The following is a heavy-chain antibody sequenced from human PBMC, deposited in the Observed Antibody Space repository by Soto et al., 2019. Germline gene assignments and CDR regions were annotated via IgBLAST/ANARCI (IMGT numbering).Heavy chain of an antibody. J-gene: IGHJ4*02. Sequence: LRLSCAASEFTFTRYSMNWVRQAPGKGLEWVSSISSTTNYIYYGDSMKGRFTIPRDNAKNSLYLEMNSLRAEDTAVYYCARESEDLTSNFDYWGQGTLVTVS. V-gene: IGHV3-21*06. CDR2: ISSTTNYI. CDR3: ARESEDLTSNFDY. CDR1: EFTFTRYS.